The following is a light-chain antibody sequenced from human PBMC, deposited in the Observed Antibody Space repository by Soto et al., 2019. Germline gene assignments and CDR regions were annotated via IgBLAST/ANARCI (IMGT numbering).Light chain of an antibody. J-gene: IGKJ3*01. CDR3: QQYGSSPGFT. V-gene: IGKV3-20*01. CDR1: QSVSSTY. Sequence: EIVLTQSPGTLSLSPGERATLSCRASQSVSSTYLAWYQQKPGQAPRLLIYGASSMATGIPDRFSGSGSGTDFTLTISRLEPEDFAVYYCQQYGSSPGFTFGPGTKLDIK. CDR2: GAS.